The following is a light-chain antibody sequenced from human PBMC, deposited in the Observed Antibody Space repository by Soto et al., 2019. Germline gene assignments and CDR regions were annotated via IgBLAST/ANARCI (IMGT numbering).Light chain of an antibody. CDR3: QQYYTTPRA. CDR2: WAS. CDR1: QSVLYSSNNKNY. Sequence: DIVMTQSPDSLAVSLGETATINCKSSQSVLYSSNNKNYLAWYQQKPGQPPKLLIYWASTRESGVPDRFSGRGSGTDFTLTISSMQAEDLAFYYCQQYYTTPRAFGQGTKVEIK. V-gene: IGKV4-1*01. J-gene: IGKJ1*01.